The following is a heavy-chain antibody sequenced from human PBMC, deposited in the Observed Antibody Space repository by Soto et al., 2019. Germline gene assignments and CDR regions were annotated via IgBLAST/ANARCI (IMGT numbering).Heavy chain of an antibody. CDR3: ARHANRNYYDAFDI. J-gene: IGHJ3*02. CDR2: IYYSGST. CDR1: GGSITSGTYY. D-gene: IGHD3-10*01. V-gene: IGHV4-39*01. Sequence: SETLSLTCTVSGGSITSGTYYWGWIRQPPGKGLEWIGSIYYSGSTYYNPSLKSRAAISVDTSKNQFSLKLTSVTAADTAVYYCARHANRNYYDAFDIWGQGTMVTVSS.